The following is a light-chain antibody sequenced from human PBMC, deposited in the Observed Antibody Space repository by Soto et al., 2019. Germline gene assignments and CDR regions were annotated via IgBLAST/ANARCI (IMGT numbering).Light chain of an antibody. CDR1: PNVGNT. CDR2: AAS. CDR3: QQRSRWPRGT. J-gene: IGKJ2*02. V-gene: IGKV3-11*01. Sequence: PGESATLSCRASPNVGNTLAWYKQKSGQAPRLLIYAASDRATGVPARFSGRMSGTDFTLTISSLEPEDFATYFCQQRSRWPRGTFGRGTKLE.